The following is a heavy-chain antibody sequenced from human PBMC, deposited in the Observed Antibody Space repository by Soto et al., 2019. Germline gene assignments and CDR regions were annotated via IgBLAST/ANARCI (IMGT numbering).Heavy chain of an antibody. J-gene: IGHJ6*02. CDR3: ARDPVDTSMLTGYYGMDV. CDR1: GGTFSSDA. CDR2: IIPNFGTT. Sequence: SVKVSCKASGGTFSSDAIDWVRQAPGQGLEWMGGIIPNFGTTNYAQKFQGRATITADESTSTVYMELSSLRSEDTAVYYCARDPVDTSMLTGYYGMDVWGQGTTVTVS. D-gene: IGHD5-18*01. V-gene: IGHV1-69*13.